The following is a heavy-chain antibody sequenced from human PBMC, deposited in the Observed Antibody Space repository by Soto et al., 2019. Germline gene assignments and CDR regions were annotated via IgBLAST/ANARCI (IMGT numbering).Heavy chain of an antibody. CDR3: TRGDY. Sequence: QVQLQESGPGLVKPSQTLSLTCTVSGDSMTTVGYYWTWIRQHPGHGLEWIGFISYIGSTYYSSSLKGRVAISADTSKNQFSLKLNSVTAADTAVYYCTRGDYWGQGTLVTVSS. CDR2: ISYIGST. V-gene: IGHV4-31*03. CDR1: GDSMTTVGYY. J-gene: IGHJ4*02.